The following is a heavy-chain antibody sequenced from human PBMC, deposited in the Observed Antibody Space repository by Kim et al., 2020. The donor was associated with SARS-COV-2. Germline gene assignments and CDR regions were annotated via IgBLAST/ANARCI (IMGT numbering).Heavy chain of an antibody. V-gene: IGHV1-3*01. J-gene: IGHJ4*02. Sequence: SQECPGRGTLTRDTSASTVYMELSSLRSEDTAVYYCAREYYGSGSYPYDYWGQGTLVTVSS. CDR3: AREYYGSGSYPYDY. D-gene: IGHD3-10*01.